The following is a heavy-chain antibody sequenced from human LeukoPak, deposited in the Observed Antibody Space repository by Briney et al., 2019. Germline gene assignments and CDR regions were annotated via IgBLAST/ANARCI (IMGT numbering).Heavy chain of an antibody. V-gene: IGHV4-34*01. J-gene: IGHJ6*03. CDR3: ARRMGYYDSSGFRGYYDYYMDV. CDR2: TYHSGST. Sequence: SVTLSLTSAGYGVSFCGYNWSWMPPRPGKGLKWRGETYHSGSTNYNPSLKSRVIISVASTKTQFFRMLSSVTAEATACYCFARRMGYYDSSGFRGYYDYYMDVWGKGTTVTISS. D-gene: IGHD3-22*01. CDR1: GVSFCGYN.